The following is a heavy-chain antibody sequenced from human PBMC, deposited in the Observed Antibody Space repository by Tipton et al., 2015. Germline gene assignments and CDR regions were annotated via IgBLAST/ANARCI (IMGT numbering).Heavy chain of an antibody. CDR1: GYTFTSYY. V-gene: IGHV1-46*01. CDR2: INPSGGST. D-gene: IGHD6-19*01. J-gene: IGHJ4*02. Sequence: QLVQSGAELKKPGASVKLSCKASGYTFTSYYIHWVRQAPGQGLEWMGIINPSGGSTSYAQKFQDRVTMTRVASTSTVYMELSSLRSEDTAVYYCARGGVQQWLAGFWGQGTLVTVSS. CDR3: ARGGVQQWLAGF.